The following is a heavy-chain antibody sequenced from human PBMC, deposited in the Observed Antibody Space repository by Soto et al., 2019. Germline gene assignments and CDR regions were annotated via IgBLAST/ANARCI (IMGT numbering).Heavy chain of an antibody. CDR1: GFTFSSST. CDR2: ISSSSPYI. Sequence: PGGSLRLSCTGSGFTFSSSTMTLVRQGPGKGLEWVSSISSSSPYIYFADSLKGRFTISRDNAKNSLYLQMNSLRAEDTAVYYCARDIGEMSAVWGQGTQVTVSS. J-gene: IGHJ4*02. V-gene: IGHV3-21*06. CDR3: ARDIGEMSAV. D-gene: IGHD3-10*01.